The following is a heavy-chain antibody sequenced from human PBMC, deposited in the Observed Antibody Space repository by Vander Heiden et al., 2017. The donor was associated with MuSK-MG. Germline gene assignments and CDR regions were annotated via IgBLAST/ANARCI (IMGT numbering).Heavy chain of an antibody. V-gene: IGHV1-8*01. CDR1: GYTFTRYD. D-gene: IGHD5-18*01. CDR2: MNPSSGKS. CDR3: ARNGYSYGHAVDY. J-gene: IGHJ4*02. Sequence: QVQLVQSGAEVKKPGASVKVSCKATGYTFTRYDMSWVRQATGQGLEWMGWMNPSSGKSGHAQKFQGRVTMTRNASISTAYMELSSLGSEDTAVYYCARNGYSYGHAVDYWGQGTLVTVSS.